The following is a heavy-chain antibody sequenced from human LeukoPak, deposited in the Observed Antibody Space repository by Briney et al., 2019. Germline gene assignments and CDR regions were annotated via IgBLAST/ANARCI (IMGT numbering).Heavy chain of an antibody. V-gene: IGHV4-38-2*02. CDR2: FYHSVST. Sequence: PSETLSLTCTVSGNSINRGYYWGWIRQPPGKGLEWIGSFYHSVSTYYNPSLKSRVTISVDPSKNQFSLKLSSVTAADTAVYYCARGRDRLRWLADYWGQGTLVTVSS. CDR1: GNSINRGYY. CDR3: ARGRDRLRWLADY. J-gene: IGHJ4*02. D-gene: IGHD4-23*01.